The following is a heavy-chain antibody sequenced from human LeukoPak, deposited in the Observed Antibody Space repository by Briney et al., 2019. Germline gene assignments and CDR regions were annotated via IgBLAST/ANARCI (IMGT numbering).Heavy chain of an antibody. V-gene: IGHV3-23*01. CDR1: GFTFSSSA. CDR3: TRGNGGNSPLDY. J-gene: IGHJ4*02. CDR2: ISGRGDYT. Sequence: GGSLRLSCVASGFTFSSSAISWVRQAPGKGLEWVSAISGRGDYTYYADSVKGRFTISRDNSKNTLYLQMNTLRAEDTAVYYCTRGNGGNSPLDYWGQGTLATVSS. D-gene: IGHD4-23*01.